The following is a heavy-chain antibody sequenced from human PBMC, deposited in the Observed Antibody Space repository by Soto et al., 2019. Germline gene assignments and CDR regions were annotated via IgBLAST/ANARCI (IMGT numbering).Heavy chain of an antibody. J-gene: IGHJ4*02. Sequence: GASVKVSCKASGYTFTSYGISWVRQAPGQGLEWMGWISAYNGNTNYAQKLQGRVTMTTDTSTSTAYMELRSLRAEDTAVYYCARDPSYDFWSGYQLAWGQGTLVTVSS. CDR1: GYTFTSYG. D-gene: IGHD3-3*01. CDR2: ISAYNGNT. V-gene: IGHV1-18*01. CDR3: ARDPSYDFWSGYQLA.